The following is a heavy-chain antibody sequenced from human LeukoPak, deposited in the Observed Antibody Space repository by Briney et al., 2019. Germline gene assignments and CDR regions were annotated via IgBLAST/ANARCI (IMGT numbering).Heavy chain of an antibody. J-gene: IGHJ4*02. Sequence: GGSLRLSCTASGFTFGDYAMSWVRQAPGKGLEWVGFIRSKAYGGTTEYAASVKGRFTISRDDSKSIAYLQMNSLKTEDTAVYYCTRDCSSSWYGSCHGYWGQGTLVTVSS. CDR2: IRSKAYGGTT. V-gene: IGHV3-49*04. CDR1: GFTFGDYA. CDR3: TRDCSSSWYGSCHGY. D-gene: IGHD6-13*01.